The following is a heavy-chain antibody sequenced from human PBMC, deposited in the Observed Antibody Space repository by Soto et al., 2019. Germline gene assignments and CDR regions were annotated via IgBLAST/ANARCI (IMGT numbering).Heavy chain of an antibody. CDR3: ARDPAP. CDR2: IYNSGTT. Sequence: QVQLQESGPGLVKPSETLSLTCTVSGGSIPRGGYYWSWIRQHPGKGLEWIGYIYNSGTTYYNPSLKSRVTISVDTSKNQFSLKLTSVTAEDTSVYDCARDPAPWGQGTLVTVSS. V-gene: IGHV4-31*03. J-gene: IGHJ5*02. CDR1: GGSIPRGGYY.